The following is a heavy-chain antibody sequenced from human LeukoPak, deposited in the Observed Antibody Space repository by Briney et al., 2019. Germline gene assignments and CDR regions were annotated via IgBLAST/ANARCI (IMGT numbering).Heavy chain of an antibody. CDR3: ARGLGVPRTMVRGKWFDP. V-gene: IGHV3-30-3*01. D-gene: IGHD3-10*01. Sequence: GGSLRLSCAASGFTFSSYAMHWVRQAPGKGLEWVAVISYDGSNKYYADSVKGRFTISRDNSKNTLYLQMNSLRAEDTAVYYCARGLGVPRTMVRGKWFDPWGQGTLVTVSS. J-gene: IGHJ5*02. CDR2: ISYDGSNK. CDR1: GFTFSSYA.